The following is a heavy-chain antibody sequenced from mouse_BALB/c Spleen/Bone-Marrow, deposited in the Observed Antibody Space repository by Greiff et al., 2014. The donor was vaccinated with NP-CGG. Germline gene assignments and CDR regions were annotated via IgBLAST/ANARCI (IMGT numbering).Heavy chain of an antibody. V-gene: IGHV1-18*01. J-gene: IGHJ3*01. CDR3: VRGFYFGNYVFAY. D-gene: IGHD2-1*01. CDR1: GYTFTEYT. CDR2: INPNNGGS. Sequence: EVQLQQSXPELVKPGASVKISCKTSGYTFTEYTMHWVKQSLGKSLEWIGAINPNNGGSTYNQKFKGKATLTVDKSSSTAYMELRSLTSEDSAVYYCVRGFYFGNYVFAYWGQGTLVTVSA.